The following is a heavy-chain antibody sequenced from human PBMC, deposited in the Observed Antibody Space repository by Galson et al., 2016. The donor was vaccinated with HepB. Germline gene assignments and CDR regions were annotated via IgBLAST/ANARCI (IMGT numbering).Heavy chain of an antibody. CDR1: GFTFEDYA. CDR2: INWKSNRA. CDR3: VKDGVAAAGFLSRFDH. V-gene: IGHV3-9*01. J-gene: IGHJ4*02. D-gene: IGHD6-19*01. Sequence: SLRLSCAASGFTFEDYAMHWDRKAPGEGLEWVSSINWKSNRAGYADSVRGRFTISRDNGKNSVYLEMHSLRLEDTALYYCVKDGVAAAGFLSRFDHWGQGIMVTVST.